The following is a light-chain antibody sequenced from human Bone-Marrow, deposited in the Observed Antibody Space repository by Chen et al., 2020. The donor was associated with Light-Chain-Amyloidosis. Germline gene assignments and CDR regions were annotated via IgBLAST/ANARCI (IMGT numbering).Light chain of an antibody. J-gene: IGLJ2*01. CDR2: QDT. CDR3: QAWDSTTVV. Sequence: SYELTQPPSVSVSPGQTASITSSGDKLGDKYACWYQQKPGQSPVLVIYQDTKRPSGIPERFSGSNSGNTATLTISGTQPMDEADYYCQAWDSTTVVFGGGTKLTVL. CDR1: KLGDKY. V-gene: IGLV3-1*01.